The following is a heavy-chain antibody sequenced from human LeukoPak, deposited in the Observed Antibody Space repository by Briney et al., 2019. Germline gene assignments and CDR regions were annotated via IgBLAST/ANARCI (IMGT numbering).Heavy chain of an antibody. D-gene: IGHD4-11*01. J-gene: IGHJ5*02. CDR1: GGTFSSYA. V-gene: IGHV1-69*05. CDR3: AGSGSNYVPNWFDP. Sequence: SVKVSCKASGGTFSSYAISWVRQAPGQGLEWMGVIIPIFGAANYAQKFQGRVTITTDESTSTAYMELSSLRSEDTAVYYCAGSGSNYVPNWFDPWGQGTLVTVSS. CDR2: IIPIFGAA.